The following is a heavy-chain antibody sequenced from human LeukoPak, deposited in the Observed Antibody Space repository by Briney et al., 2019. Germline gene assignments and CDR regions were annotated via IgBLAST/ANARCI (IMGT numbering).Heavy chain of an antibody. V-gene: IGHV3-23*01. CDR2: ISGSGDNA. J-gene: IGHJ4*02. CDR1: GFTFSNYA. CDR3: ALLGYCSSSRCSHLDY. D-gene: IGHD2-2*01. Sequence: GGSLRLSCAASGFTFSNYAMSWVRQAPGKGLEWVADISGSGDNAHHADSVKGRFTISRDNSKNTLYLQMNSLRDEDTAVYYCALLGYCSSSRCSHLDYWGQGTLVTVSS.